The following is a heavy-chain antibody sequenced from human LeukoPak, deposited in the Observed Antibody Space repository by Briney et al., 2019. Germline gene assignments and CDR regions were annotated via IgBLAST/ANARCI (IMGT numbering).Heavy chain of an antibody. D-gene: IGHD6-6*01. CDR3: ASALYPLSIAGLSY. V-gene: IGHV3-30-3*01. Sequence: PGGSLRLSCAASGFTFSNYAMHWVRQAPGKGLEWVAVISYDGSNKYYADSVKGRFTISRDNSKNTLYLQMNSLRAEDTAVYYCASALYPLSIAGLSYWGQGTLVTVSS. J-gene: IGHJ4*02. CDR2: ISYDGSNK. CDR1: GFTFSNYA.